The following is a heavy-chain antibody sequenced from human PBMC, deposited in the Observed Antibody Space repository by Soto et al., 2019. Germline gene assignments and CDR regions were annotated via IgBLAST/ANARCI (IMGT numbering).Heavy chain of an antibody. CDR2: ITYDGSNK. D-gene: IGHD3-16*01. J-gene: IGHJ6*04. CDR3: AKAFSAFRVCRTITEV. Sequence: GGSLRLSLAACLYPLNHHAIHWSLSATGKGLEWVAVITYDGSNKYYADSVKGRFTISRDNSKNTVYLEMTSLRAEDTAIYYCAKAFSAFRVCRTITEVLGKGASDTVSS. V-gene: IGHV3-30-3*02. CDR1: LYPLNHHA.